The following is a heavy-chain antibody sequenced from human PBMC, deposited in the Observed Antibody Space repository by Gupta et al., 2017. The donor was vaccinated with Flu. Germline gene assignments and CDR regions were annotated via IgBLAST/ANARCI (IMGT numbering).Heavy chain of an antibody. CDR1: GFTFSSYS. D-gene: IGHD3-3*01. J-gene: IGHJ4*02. Sequence: EVQLVESGGGLVKPGGSLRLSCAASGFTFSSYSMNWVRQAPGKGLEWVSSISSSSSYIYYADSGKGRFTISRDNAKNSLYLQMNSLRAEDTAVYYCARSITTRGSDYWGQGTLVTVSS. V-gene: IGHV3-21*01. CDR2: ISSSSSYI. CDR3: ARSITTRGSDY.